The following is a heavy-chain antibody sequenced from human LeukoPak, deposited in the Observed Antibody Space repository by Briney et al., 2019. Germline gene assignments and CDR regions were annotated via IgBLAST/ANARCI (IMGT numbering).Heavy chain of an antibody. CDR3: ARAGDYGDYDY. D-gene: IGHD4-17*01. CDR1: GFTFSSYW. V-gene: IGHV3-74*01. Sequence: GGSLRLSCAASGFTFSSYWMHWVRQAPGKGLVWVSRINSDGSSTSYADSVKGRFTISRDNAKNTLYLQMNSLRAEDTAVYYCARAGDYGDYDYWGQGTLVTVSS. J-gene: IGHJ4*02. CDR2: INSDGSST.